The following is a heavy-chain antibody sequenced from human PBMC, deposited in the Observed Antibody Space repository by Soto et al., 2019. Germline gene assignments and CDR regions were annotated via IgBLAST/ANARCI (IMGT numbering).Heavy chain of an antibody. CDR1: GYRFSSFW. CDR3: ARPGYSSSWYPDH. V-gene: IGHV5-51*01. J-gene: IGHJ5*02. CDR2: AQPGHSDT. D-gene: IGHD6-13*01. Sequence: PGESLKISCQVSGYRFSSFWIGWVRQKPGKGLEWMGIAQPGHSDTRYSPAFQGHVTISADESTNTAYLQWSSLRASDTAMYFCARPGYSSSWYPDHWGQGTMVTVYS.